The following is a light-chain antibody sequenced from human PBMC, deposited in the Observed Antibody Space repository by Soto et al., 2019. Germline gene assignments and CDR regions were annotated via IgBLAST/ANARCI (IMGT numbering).Light chain of an antibody. V-gene: IGKV1-5*03. CDR1: QSISSW. CDR2: KAS. CDR3: QHYHSYPYT. J-gene: IGKJ5*01. Sequence: DIQMTQSPSTLSASVGDRVTITCRASQSISSWLAWYQQKPGKAPKLLIYKASTLKSGVPSRFSGSGSGTEFTLTISSLQPEDFATYYCQHYHSYPYTFGQGTRLEIK.